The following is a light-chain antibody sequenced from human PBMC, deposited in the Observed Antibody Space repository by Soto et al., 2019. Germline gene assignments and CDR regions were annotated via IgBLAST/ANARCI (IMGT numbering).Light chain of an antibody. CDR2: LNNDGSH. CDR1: SGHSNYA. J-gene: IGLJ3*02. V-gene: IGLV4-69*01. CDR3: QTWDTGIRV. Sequence: QLVLTQSPSASASLGASVKLTCTLSSGHSNYAIAWHQQQPEKGPRYLMKLNNDGSHSKGDGIPDRFSGSSSGAERYLTISRLQSEDEADYYCQTWDTGIRVFGGETKLTVL.